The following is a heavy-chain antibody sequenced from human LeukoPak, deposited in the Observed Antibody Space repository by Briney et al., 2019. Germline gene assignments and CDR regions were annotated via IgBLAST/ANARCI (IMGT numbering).Heavy chain of an antibody. J-gene: IGHJ4*02. CDR2: IYNSGST. CDR3: ARNVSTGYFDY. CDR1: GYSISNTYY. Sequence: SETLSLTCGVSGYSISNTYYWGWIRQPPRKGLEWIASIYNSGSTYYNPSLKSRVTISVDTSKNQFSLKLSSVTAADTAVYYCARNVSTGYFDYWGQGTLVTVSS. D-gene: IGHD3-10*02. V-gene: IGHV4-38-2*01.